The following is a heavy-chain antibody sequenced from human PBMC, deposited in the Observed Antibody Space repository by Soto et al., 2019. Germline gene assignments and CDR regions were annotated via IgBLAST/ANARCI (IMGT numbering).Heavy chain of an antibody. V-gene: IGHV4-34*01. D-gene: IGHD3-22*01. CDR2: INHSGST. CDR3: ARTETYYYDSSGTPGVDV. Sequence: PSETLSLTCAVYGGSFSGYYWSWIRQPPGKGLEWIGEINHSGSTNYNPSLKSRVTISVDTSKNQFSLKLSSVTAADTAVYYCARTETYYYDSSGTPGVDVWGQGTTVTVSS. J-gene: IGHJ6*02. CDR1: GGSFSGYY.